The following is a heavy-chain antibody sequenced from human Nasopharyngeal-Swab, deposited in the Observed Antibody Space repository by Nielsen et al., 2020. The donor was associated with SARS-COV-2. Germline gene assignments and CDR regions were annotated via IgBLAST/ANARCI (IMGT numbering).Heavy chain of an antibody. Sequence: SETLSLTFTVSGCSISSGSYYWSWIRQPAGKGLEWIGRIYTSGSTNYNPSLKSRVSISVDTSKNQFSLKLSSVTAADTAVYYCARWGTVGGKYYYYYMDVWGKGTTVTVSS. V-gene: IGHV4-61*02. CDR3: ARWGTVGGKYYYYYMDV. D-gene: IGHD4-23*01. CDR1: GCSISSGSYY. CDR2: IYTSGST. J-gene: IGHJ6*03.